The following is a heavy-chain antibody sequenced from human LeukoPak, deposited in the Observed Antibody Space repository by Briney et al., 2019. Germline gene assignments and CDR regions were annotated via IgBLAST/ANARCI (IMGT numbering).Heavy chain of an antibody. CDR2: IGTAGDT. V-gene: IGHV3-13*01. Sequence: GGSLRLSCAASGFTFSSYDMHWVRQATGKGLEWVSAIGTAGDTYYPGSVKGRFTISRENAKNSLYLQMNSLRAGDTAVYYCAKDKGLVVPAGRGLDYWGQGTLVTVSS. J-gene: IGHJ4*02. D-gene: IGHD2-2*01. CDR3: AKDKGLVVPAGRGLDY. CDR1: GFTFSSYD.